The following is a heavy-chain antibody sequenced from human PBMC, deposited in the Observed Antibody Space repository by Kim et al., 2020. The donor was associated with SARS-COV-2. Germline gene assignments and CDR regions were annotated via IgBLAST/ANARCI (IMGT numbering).Heavy chain of an antibody. J-gene: IGHJ6*02. D-gene: IGHD3-9*01. V-gene: IGHV4-4*06. Sequence: SRVTMSVDTSKNQFSLKLSSVTAADTAVYYCARDVYFELRGGYYYYGMDVWGQGTTVTVSS. CDR3: ARDVYFELRGGYYYYGMDV.